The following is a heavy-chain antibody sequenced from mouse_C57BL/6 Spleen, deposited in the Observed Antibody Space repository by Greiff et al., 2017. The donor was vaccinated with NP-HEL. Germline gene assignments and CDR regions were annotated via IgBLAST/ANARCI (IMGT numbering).Heavy chain of an antibody. J-gene: IGHJ3*01. CDR3: ARSNAFEGFAY. Sequence: VQLQQSGAELVRPGTSVKLSCKASGYTFTSYWMHWVKQRPGQGLEWIGVIDPSDSYTNYNPKFKGKATLTVDTSSSTAYMQLSSLTSEDCAVYYCARSNAFEGFAYWGQGTLVTVSA. V-gene: IGHV1-59*01. CDR1: GYTFTSYW. CDR2: IDPSDSYT.